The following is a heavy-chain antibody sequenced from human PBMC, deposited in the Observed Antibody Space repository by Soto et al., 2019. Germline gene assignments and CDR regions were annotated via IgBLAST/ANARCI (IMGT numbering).Heavy chain of an antibody. Sequence: ASVKVSCKASGYTFTSYGISWVRQAPGQGLEWMGWISAYNGNTNYAQKLQGRVTMTTDTSTSTAYMELRSLRSDDTAVYYCARDDLRDTIFGVVSVFDPWGQGTLVTVSS. CDR1: GYTFTSYG. CDR3: ARDDLRDTIFGVVSVFDP. J-gene: IGHJ5*02. CDR2: ISAYNGNT. V-gene: IGHV1-18*01. D-gene: IGHD3-3*01.